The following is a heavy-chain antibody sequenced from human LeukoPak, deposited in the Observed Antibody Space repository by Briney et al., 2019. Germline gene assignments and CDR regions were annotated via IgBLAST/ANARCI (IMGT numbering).Heavy chain of an antibody. CDR2: ISASGDGP. D-gene: IGHD6-19*01. J-gene: IGHJ4*02. Sequence: LSGGSLRLSCEASGFNFINYYMSWVRQAPGKGLEWVSGISASGDGPYYANSVKGRFTISRDNSKNAVYLQMNSLRAEDTAVYYCAKDRRAVAGSRFDYWGQGTLVTVSS. V-gene: IGHV3-23*01. CDR1: GFNFINYY. CDR3: AKDRRAVAGSRFDY.